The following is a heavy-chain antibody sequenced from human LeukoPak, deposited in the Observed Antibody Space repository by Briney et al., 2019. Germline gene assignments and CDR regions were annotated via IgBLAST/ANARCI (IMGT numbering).Heavy chain of an antibody. Sequence: PGGSLRLSCVASGLPVSRHYMTWVRQAPGKGLEWLSVISTGGSTNYADSVKGRFTISRDNSKNILYLQMNSLRAEDTAVYYCARDDYYDSRGLDYWGQGILVTVSS. J-gene: IGHJ4*02. V-gene: IGHV3-53*01. CDR2: ISTGGST. D-gene: IGHD3-22*01. CDR3: ARDDYYDSRGLDY. CDR1: GLPVSRHY.